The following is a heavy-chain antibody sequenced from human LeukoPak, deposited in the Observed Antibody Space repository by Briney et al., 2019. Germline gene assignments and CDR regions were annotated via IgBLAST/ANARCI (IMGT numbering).Heavy chain of an antibody. CDR2: ISYDGSNK. D-gene: IGHD6-13*01. J-gene: IGHJ6*04. V-gene: IGHV3-30*18. CDR1: GFTFSSYG. CDR3: AKALVAAAGKRGPQEIYYGMDV. Sequence: GGSLRLSCAASGFTFSSYGMHWVRQAPGKGLEWVAVISYDGSNKYYADSVKGRFTISRDNSKNTLYLQMNSLRAEDTAVYYCAKALVAAAGKRGPQEIYYGMDVWGKGTTVTVSS.